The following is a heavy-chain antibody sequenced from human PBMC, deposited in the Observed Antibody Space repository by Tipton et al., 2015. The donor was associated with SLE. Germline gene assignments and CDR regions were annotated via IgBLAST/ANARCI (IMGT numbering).Heavy chain of an antibody. CDR1: GFTFSSYS. D-gene: IGHD6-13*01. CDR3: ARDPPSSSWYREIDY. J-gene: IGHJ4*02. V-gene: IGHV3-48*01. CDR2: ISSSSSTI. Sequence: SLRLSCAASGFTFSSYSMNWVRQAPGKGLEWVSYISSSSSTIYYADSVKGRFTISRDNAKNSLYLQMNSLRAEDTAVYYYARDPPSSSWYREIDYWGQGTLVTVSS.